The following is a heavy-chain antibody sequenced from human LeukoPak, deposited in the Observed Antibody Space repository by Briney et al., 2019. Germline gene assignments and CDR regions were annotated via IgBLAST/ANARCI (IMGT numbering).Heavy chain of an antibody. CDR3: ASELEAAFLFGFEY. V-gene: IGHV3-48*03. CDR1: GITFTSYE. CDR2: ISSSGSTI. J-gene: IGHJ4*02. Sequence: PGGSLRLSCAASGITFTSYEMNWVRQAPGKGLQWVSYISSSGSTIYYADSVKGRFTISRDNAKNSLYLQMNSLRAEDTAVYYCASELEAAFLFGFEYWGQGTPVTVSS. D-gene: IGHD2-15*01.